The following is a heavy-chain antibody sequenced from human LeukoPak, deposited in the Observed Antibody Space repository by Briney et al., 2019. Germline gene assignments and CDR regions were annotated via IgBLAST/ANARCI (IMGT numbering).Heavy chain of an antibody. D-gene: IGHD4-23*01. Sequence: SETLSLTCTVSGDSISNYYWSWIRQPPGKGLEWIAYIYYTGITNYNPSLKSRVTISLDTSKNSLSLRLTSVTATDTAVYYCARHTSYGGNSAFGLWGQGALVTVSS. V-gene: IGHV4-59*08. CDR2: IYYTGIT. CDR3: ARHTSYGGNSAFGL. J-gene: IGHJ4*02. CDR1: GDSISNYY.